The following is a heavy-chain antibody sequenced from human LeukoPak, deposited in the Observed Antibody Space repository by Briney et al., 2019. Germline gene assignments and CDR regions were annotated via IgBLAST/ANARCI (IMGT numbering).Heavy chain of an antibody. CDR3: ARDQTYSGSGIYTYFDY. V-gene: IGHV4-59*12. CDR1: GGSISSYY. Sequence: SETLSLTCTVSGGSISSYYWSWIRQPPGKGLEWIEYIYYSGSTNYNPSLRSRVTISVDTSKNHFSLKLSSVTAADTAVYYCARDQTYSGSGIYTYFDYWGQGILVTVSS. J-gene: IGHJ4*02. D-gene: IGHD3-10*01. CDR2: IYYSGST.